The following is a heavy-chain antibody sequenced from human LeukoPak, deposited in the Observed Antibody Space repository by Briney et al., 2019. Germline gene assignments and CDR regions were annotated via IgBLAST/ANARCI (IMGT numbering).Heavy chain of an antibody. J-gene: IGHJ5*02. CDR3: ARHELENWFDP. CDR2: IYPGDSDS. CDR1: GYIFTNYW. Sequence: GESLKISCKGSGYIFTNYWIGWVRQMPGKGLEWMGIIYPGDSDSRYSPSFQGQVTISVDKSISTAYLQWSSLKASDTAMYHCARHELENWFDPWGQGTLVTVSS. V-gene: IGHV5-51*01. D-gene: IGHD1-7*01.